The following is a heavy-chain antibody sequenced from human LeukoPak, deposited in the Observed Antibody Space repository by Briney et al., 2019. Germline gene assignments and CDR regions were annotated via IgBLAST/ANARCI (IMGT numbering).Heavy chain of an antibody. Sequence: SETLSLTCTVSGGSISSYYWSWIRQPPGKGLEWIGYIYYSGSVYYNSSLKSRVTMSVDTSKNQFSLKVTSVTAVDTAVYYCARVGSTSYGVFDYWGQGTLVTVSS. J-gene: IGHJ4*02. CDR1: GGSISSYY. CDR3: ARVGSTSYGVFDY. CDR2: IYYSGSV. V-gene: IGHV4-59*04. D-gene: IGHD3-10*01.